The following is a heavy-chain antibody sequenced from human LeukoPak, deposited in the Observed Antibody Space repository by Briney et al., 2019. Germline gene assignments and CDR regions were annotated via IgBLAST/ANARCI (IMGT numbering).Heavy chain of an antibody. V-gene: IGHV1-69*01. CDR3: ARAQHRITMVRGPTEGYYYGMDV. CDR1: GGTFSSYA. J-gene: IGHJ6*04. Sequence: ASVKVSCKASGGTFSSYAISWVRQAPGQGLEWMGGIIPIFGTANYAQKFRGRVTITADESTSTAYMELSSLRSEDTAVYYCARAQHRITMVRGPTEGYYYGMDVWGKGTTVTVSS. CDR2: IIPIFGTA. D-gene: IGHD3-10*01.